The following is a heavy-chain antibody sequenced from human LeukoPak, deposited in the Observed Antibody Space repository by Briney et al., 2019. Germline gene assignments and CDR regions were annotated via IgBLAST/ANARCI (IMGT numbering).Heavy chain of an antibody. CDR3: AREENYDFWSGYYWDTRYYYYMDV. D-gene: IGHD3-3*01. CDR1: GFTFSSYW. V-gene: IGHV3-7*01. Sequence: GGSLRLSCAASGFTFSSYWMSWVRQAPGKGLEWVANIKQDGSEKSYVDSVKGRFTISRDNAKNSLYLQMNSLRAEDTAVYYCAREENYDFWSGYYWDTRYYYYMDVWGKGTTVTVSS. CDR2: IKQDGSEK. J-gene: IGHJ6*03.